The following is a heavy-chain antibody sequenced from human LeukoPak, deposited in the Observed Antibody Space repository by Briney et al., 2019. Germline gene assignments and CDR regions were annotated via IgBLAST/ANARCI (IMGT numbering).Heavy chain of an antibody. CDR2: ISSSSSYI. D-gene: IGHD5-12*01. CDR3: AREEEGNIVATILTNYYYYYGMDV. J-gene: IGHJ6*02. V-gene: IGHV3-21*01. Sequence: PGGSLGLSCAASGFTCSSYSMNWVRQAPGKELEWVSSISSSSSYIYYADSVKGRFTISRDNAKNSLYLQMNSLRAEDTAVYYCAREEEGNIVATILTNYYYYYGMDVWGQGTTVTVSS. CDR1: GFTCSSYS.